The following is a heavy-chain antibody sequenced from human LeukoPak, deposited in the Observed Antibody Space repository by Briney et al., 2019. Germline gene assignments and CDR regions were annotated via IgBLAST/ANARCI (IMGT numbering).Heavy chain of an antibody. CDR1: GFTFDDYA. V-gene: IGHV3-7*01. CDR2: IKQDGSEK. Sequence: GGSLRLSCAASGFTFDDYAMHWVRQAPGKGLEWVANIKQDGSEKYYVDSVKGRFTISRDNAKNSLYLQMNSLRAEDTAVYYCARDATRGGDFDYWGQGTLVTVSS. CDR3: ARDATRGGDFDY. J-gene: IGHJ4*02. D-gene: IGHD3-16*01.